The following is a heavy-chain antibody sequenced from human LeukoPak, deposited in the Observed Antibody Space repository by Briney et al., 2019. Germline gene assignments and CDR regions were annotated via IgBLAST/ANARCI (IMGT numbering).Heavy chain of an antibody. V-gene: IGHV3-23*01. Sequence: PGGSLRLSCAASGFTFSSYAMSWVRQAPGKGLEWVSAISGSGGDTYHADSVKGRFAISRDNSKNTLFLQMNGLRAEDTAVYYCAKYDSFDHYYDSSGRFDCWGQGTLVTVSS. CDR1: GFTFSSYA. CDR3: AKYDSFDHYYDSSGRFDC. CDR2: ISGSGGDT. D-gene: IGHD3-22*01. J-gene: IGHJ4*02.